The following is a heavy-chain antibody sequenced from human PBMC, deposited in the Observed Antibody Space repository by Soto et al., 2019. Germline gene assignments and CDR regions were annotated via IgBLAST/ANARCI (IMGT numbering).Heavy chain of an antibody. D-gene: IGHD2-8*01. CDR3: ARWMVYATSNSSFYYGMDV. V-gene: IGHV3-21*01. J-gene: IGHJ6*02. CDR1: GFTFSSDS. Sequence: GGSLRLSCAASGFTFSSDSMNWVRQAPGKGLEWVSSISSSSSYIYYEDSGKGRFTISRDTSNNSLYLKMNRLRAEDTAVYYWARWMVYATSNSSFYYGMDVWGQGTTVTVSS. CDR2: ISSSSSYI.